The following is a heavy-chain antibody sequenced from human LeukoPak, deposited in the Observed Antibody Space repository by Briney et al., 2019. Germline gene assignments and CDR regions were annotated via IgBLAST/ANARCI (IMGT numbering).Heavy chain of an antibody. CDR1: GYTFTSYD. J-gene: IGHJ4*02. D-gene: IGHD3-16*01. CDR3: TRSGFGGGVHFDY. V-gene: IGHV1-8*01. Sequence: ASVKVSCKASGYTFTSYDINWVRQAAGQGLEWMGWMNPNSGDTGYVEKFQGRVTMTRDTSITTAYMELSSLRSEDTAVYYCTRSGFGGGVHFDYWGQGTPGTVSS. CDR2: MNPNSGDT.